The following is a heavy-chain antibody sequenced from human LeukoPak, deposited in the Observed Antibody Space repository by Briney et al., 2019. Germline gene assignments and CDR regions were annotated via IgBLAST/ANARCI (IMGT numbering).Heavy chain of an antibody. CDR1: GFTFSSYG. CDR3: ARSCSSTSCYSDY. J-gene: IGHJ4*02. V-gene: IGHV3-21*01. CDR2: ISSSSSYI. Sequence: GGSLRLSCAASGFTFSSYGMHWVRQAPGKGLEWVSSISSSSSYIYYADSVKGRFTISRDNAKNSLYLQMNSLRAEDTAVYYCARSCSSTSCYSDYWGQGTLVTVSS. D-gene: IGHD2-2*02.